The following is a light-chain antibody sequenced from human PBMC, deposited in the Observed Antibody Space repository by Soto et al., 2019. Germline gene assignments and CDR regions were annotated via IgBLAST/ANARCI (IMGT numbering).Light chain of an antibody. CDR2: GPL. CDR3: QQYNNWNT. Sequence: ELVMTQSPATLSVSPGETATLSCWASQSVSCNLAWYQHKPCQAHRLLIYGPLTMANVIPARFSGSGSGTEFTLTISSLQSEDFAVYYGQQYNNWNTFGQGTKLAIK. J-gene: IGKJ2*01. CDR1: QSVSCN. V-gene: IGKV3-15*01.